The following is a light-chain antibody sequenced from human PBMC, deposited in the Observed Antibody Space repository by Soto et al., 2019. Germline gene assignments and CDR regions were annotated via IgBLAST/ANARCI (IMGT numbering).Light chain of an antibody. CDR1: QSVSSN. CDR2: GAS. J-gene: IGKJ5*01. Sequence: EIVMTQSQATLSVSGGERATRSCRASQSVSSNLAWYQQKPGQAPRLLIYGASTRATGIPARFSGSGSGTDFTLTISRLEPEDFAVYYCQQHETLITFGQGTRLEIK. CDR3: QQHETLIT. V-gene: IGKV3-15*01.